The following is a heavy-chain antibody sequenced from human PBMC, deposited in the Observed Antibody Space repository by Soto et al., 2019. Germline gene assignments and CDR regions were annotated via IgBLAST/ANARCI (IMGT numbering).Heavy chain of an antibody. D-gene: IGHD6-13*01. Sequence: AETLCLTCAFYVGSFSGYYWSWIRQPPGKGLEWIGEINHSGSTNYNPSLKSRVTISVDSSKNQLSLNLRSVTAADTAVYYCARGGKQQLVRTYNWFDPWGQGTPVTVSS. CDR2: INHSGST. J-gene: IGHJ5*02. CDR3: ARGGKQQLVRTYNWFDP. V-gene: IGHV4-34*01. CDR1: VGSFSGYY.